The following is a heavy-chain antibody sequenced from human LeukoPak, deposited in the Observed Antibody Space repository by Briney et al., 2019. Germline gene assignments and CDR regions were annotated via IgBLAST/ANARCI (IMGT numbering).Heavy chain of an antibody. J-gene: IGHJ4*02. CDR3: ARQANRDHYDISGYHHVGIDY. D-gene: IGHD3-22*01. V-gene: IGHV5-51*01. CDR1: GYSFTKYW. Sequence: GESLKISCKGSGYSFTKYWIGWVRQMPGKGLEWMGIIYPADSDTRYSPSFQGQVTISADKSISTAYLQWSSLKASDTAMYYCARQANRDHYDISGYHHVGIDYWGQGTLVTVSS. CDR2: IYPADSDT.